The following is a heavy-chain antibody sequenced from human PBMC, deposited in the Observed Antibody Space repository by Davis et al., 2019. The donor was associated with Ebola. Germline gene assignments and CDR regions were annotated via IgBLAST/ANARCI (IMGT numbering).Heavy chain of an antibody. D-gene: IGHD1-1*01. J-gene: IGHJ4*02. CDR3: AKLEPNMAALDY. CDR2: IYPDTGGT. V-gene: IGHV1-2*02. Sequence: ASVKVSCKASGYTFTGHQMHWVRQAPGQGLEWMGWIYPDTGGTSYAEKLQGRVTMTRDTSISTAYMDLSRLTFDDTAVYYCAKLEPNMAALDYWGQGTLVTVSS. CDR1: GYTFTGHQ.